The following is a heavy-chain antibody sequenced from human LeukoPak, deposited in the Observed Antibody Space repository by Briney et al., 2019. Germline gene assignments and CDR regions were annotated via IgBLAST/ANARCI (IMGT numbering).Heavy chain of an antibody. D-gene: IGHD4-23*01. Sequence: PGGSLGLSCAASGFTFSSYWMHWVRQAPGKGLVWVSRINSDGSTTSYADSVKGRFTISRDNAKNTLYLQMNSLRAEDTAVYYCARDDYGGRGEFDYWGQGTLVTVSS. J-gene: IGHJ4*02. V-gene: IGHV3-74*01. CDR3: ARDDYGGRGEFDY. CDR2: INSDGSTT. CDR1: GFTFSSYW.